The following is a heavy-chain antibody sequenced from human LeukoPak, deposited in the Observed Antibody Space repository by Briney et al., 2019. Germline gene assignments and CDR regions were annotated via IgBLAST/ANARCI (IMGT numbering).Heavy chain of an antibody. D-gene: IGHD6-19*01. Sequence: ASVKVSCKASGYTFTGYYMHWVRQAPGQGLEWMGWINPNSGGTNYAQKFQGRVTMTRDTSISTAYMELSRLRSDDTAVYYCASGYSSGPNDYYYYMDVWGKGNTVTISS. J-gene: IGHJ6*03. CDR3: ASGYSSGPNDYYYYMDV. CDR1: GYTFTGYY. V-gene: IGHV1-2*02. CDR2: INPNSGGT.